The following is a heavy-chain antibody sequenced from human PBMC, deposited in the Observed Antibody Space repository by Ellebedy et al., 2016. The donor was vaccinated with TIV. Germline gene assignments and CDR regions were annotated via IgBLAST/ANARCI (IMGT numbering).Heavy chain of an antibody. V-gene: IGHV3-23*01. CDR2: LTSNAVTS. CDR3: VKDFSPSSSWYVGWFDS. D-gene: IGHD2-2*01. J-gene: IGHJ5*01. CDR1: GFTFRNYA. Sequence: GGSLRLSXAASGFTFRNYAMSWVRQAPGKGLEWISALTSNAVTSFYTDSVKGRFTISRDNSKNTLYLQMNSLRAEDTAIYYCVKDFSPSSSWYVGWFDSWGQGTLVTVSS.